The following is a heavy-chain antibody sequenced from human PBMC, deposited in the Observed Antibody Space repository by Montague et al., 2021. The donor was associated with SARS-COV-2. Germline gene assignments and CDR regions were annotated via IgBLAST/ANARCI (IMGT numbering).Heavy chain of an antibody. V-gene: IGHV4-59*01. CDR3: ARAGQQLARYYYYGMDV. Sequence: SETLSLTCTVSGGSISSYYWSWIRQPPGKGLEWIGYIYYSGSTNYNPSLKSRVTISVDTSKNQFSLKLSSVTAADTAVYYCARAGQQLARYYYYGMDVWGQGTTVPGPS. CDR2: IYYSGST. J-gene: IGHJ6*02. D-gene: IGHD6-13*01. CDR1: GGSISSYY.